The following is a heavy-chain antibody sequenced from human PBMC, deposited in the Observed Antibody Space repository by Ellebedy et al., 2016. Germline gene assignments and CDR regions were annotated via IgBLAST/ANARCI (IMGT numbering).Heavy chain of an antibody. CDR3: GSYNWFDP. Sequence: ASVKVSXXASGYTFTSYDINWVRQATGQGLEWMGWMNPNSGNTGYAQKFQGRVTMTRNTSISTAYMELSSLRSEDMVVELRGSYNWFDPWGQGTLVTVSS. V-gene: IGHV1-8*01. CDR1: GYTFTSYD. CDR2: MNPNSGNT. D-gene: IGHD1-7*01. J-gene: IGHJ5*02.